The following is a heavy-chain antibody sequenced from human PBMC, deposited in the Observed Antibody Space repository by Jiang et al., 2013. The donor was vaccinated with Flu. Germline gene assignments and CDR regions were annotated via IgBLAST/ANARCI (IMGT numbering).Heavy chain of an antibody. CDR2: IYPGDSDT. CDR3: ARRSASGGAAGLEGNWFDP. J-gene: IGHJ5*02. D-gene: IGHD6-13*01. CDR1: GYSFTSYW. Sequence: PGESLKISCKGSGYSFTSYWIGWVRQMPGKGLEWMGIIYPGDSDTRYSPSFQGQVTISADKSISTAYLQWSSLKASDTAMYYCARRSASGGAAGLEGNWFDPWGQGTLVTVSS. V-gene: IGHV5-51*03.